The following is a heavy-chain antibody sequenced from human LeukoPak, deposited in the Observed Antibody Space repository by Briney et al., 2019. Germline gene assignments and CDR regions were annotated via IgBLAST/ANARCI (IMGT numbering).Heavy chain of an antibody. D-gene: IGHD6-19*01. J-gene: IGHJ5*02. V-gene: IGHV3-48*03. Sequence: GGSLRLSCAASGFTFSDYEMTWVRQAPGKGLQWISYINSNGRPRSYADSVKGRFTISRDNSKNTLYLQMNSLRVEDTAIYFCARDRDSSGLYGGADLWGQGVLVTVSA. CDR2: INSNGRPR. CDR3: ARDRDSSGLYGGADL. CDR1: GFTFSDYE.